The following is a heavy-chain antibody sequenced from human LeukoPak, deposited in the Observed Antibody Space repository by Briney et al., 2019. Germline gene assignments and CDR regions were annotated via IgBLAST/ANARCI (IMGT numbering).Heavy chain of an antibody. CDR3: ARDSSYYYDSSGYLRFDP. CDR2: ISAYNGNT. CDR1: GYTFTSYG. Sequence: ASVKVSCKASGYTFTSYGISWVRQAPGLGLEWMGWISAYNGNTNYAQKLQGRVTMTTDTSTSTAYMELRSLRSDDTAVYYCARDSSYYYDSSGYLRFDPWGQGTLVTVSS. V-gene: IGHV1-18*01. J-gene: IGHJ5*02. D-gene: IGHD3-22*01.